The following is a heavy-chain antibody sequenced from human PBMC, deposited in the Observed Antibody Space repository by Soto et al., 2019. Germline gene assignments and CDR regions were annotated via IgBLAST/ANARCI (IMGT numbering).Heavy chain of an antibody. D-gene: IGHD5-18*01. Sequence: SVKVSCKASGGTFSSYAISWVRQAPGQGLEWMGGIIPIFGTANYAQKFQGRVTITADESTSTAYMELSSLRSEDTAVYYCARDLAGYSYGYPYYYYYYGMDVWSQGTTVTVSS. CDR3: ARDLAGYSYGYPYYYYYYGMDV. CDR1: GGTFSSYA. CDR2: IIPIFGTA. V-gene: IGHV1-69*13. J-gene: IGHJ6*02.